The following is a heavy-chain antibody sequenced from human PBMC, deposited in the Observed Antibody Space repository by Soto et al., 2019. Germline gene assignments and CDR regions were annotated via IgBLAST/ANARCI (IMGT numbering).Heavy chain of an antibody. CDR2: IYHSGST. J-gene: IGHJ3*02. CDR3: ASSGGDYYDSSGFDI. V-gene: IGHV4-4*02. Sequence: PSETLSLTCAVSGGSISSSNCWSWVRQPPGKGLEWIGEIYHSGSTNYNPSLKSRVTISVDKSKNQFSLKLSSVTAADTAVYYWASSGGDYYDSSGFDIWRQGTMVTVSS. CDR1: GGSISSSNC. D-gene: IGHD3-22*01.